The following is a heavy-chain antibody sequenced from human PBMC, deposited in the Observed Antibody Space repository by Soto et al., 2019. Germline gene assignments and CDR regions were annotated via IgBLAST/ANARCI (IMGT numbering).Heavy chain of an antibody. D-gene: IGHD2-2*01. J-gene: IGHJ5*01. CDR3: AREMGLVVLPDARFDP. Sequence: SQTLSLTCAISGDSVSSNSAAWNWIRQSPSRGLEWLGRTYYRSKWYNDYAVSVKSRITINPDTSKNQFSLQLNSVTPEDTAVDCCAREMGLVVLPDARFDPWGQGALVAVSS. CDR1: GDSVSSNSAA. CDR2: TYYRSKWYN. V-gene: IGHV6-1*01.